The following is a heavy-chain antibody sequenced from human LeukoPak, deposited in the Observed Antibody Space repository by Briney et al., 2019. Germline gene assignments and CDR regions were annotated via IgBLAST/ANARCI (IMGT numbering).Heavy chain of an antibody. CDR2: TYYRSKWYN. CDR3: ARDVGSAVAGTESDAFDI. CDR1: GDSVSSNSAA. D-gene: IGHD6-19*01. V-gene: IGHV6-1*01. Sequence: SQTLSLTCAISGDSVSSNSAAWNWIRQSPSRGLEWLGRTYYRSKWYNDYAVSVKSRITINPDTSKNQFSLQLNSVTPEDTAVYYCARDVGSAVAGTESDAFDIWGQGTMVTVSS. J-gene: IGHJ3*02.